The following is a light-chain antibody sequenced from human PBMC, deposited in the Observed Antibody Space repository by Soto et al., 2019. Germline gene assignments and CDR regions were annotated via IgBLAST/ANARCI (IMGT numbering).Light chain of an antibody. Sequence: DIQMTQSPSTLSASVGDRVTITCRASQSISSWLAWYQQKPGKAPKLLIYKASTLKSGVPSRFSGSGSGTDFTLTISSLQPEDFATYYCQQSYSIPWTFGQGTKVDI. J-gene: IGKJ1*01. CDR3: QQSYSIPWT. V-gene: IGKV1-5*03. CDR1: QSISSW. CDR2: KAS.